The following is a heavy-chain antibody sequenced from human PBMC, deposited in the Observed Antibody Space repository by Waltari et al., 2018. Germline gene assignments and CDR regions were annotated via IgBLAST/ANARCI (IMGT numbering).Heavy chain of an antibody. CDR2: ISYDGSNK. CDR3: ARDLAKEGWYFDL. CDR1: GFTFSSYA. Sequence: QVQLVESGGGVVQPGRSLRLSCAASGFTFSSYAMHWVRQAPGKGLEWVAVISYDGSNKDYADSVKGRFTISRDNSKNTLYLQMNSLRAEDTAVYYCARDLAKEGWYFDLWGRGTLVTVSS. V-gene: IGHV3-30*01. J-gene: IGHJ2*01.